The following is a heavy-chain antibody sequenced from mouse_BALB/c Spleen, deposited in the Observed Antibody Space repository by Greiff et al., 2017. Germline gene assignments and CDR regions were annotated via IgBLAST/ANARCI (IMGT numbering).Heavy chain of an antibody. Sequence: VQLQQSGAELAKPGASVKMSCKASGYTFTSYWMHWVKQRPGQGLEWIGYINPSTGYTEYKQKFKDKATLTADKSSSTAYMQLSSLTSEDSAVYYCAPALFAYWGQGTLVTVSA. CDR1: GYTFTSYW. CDR3: APALFAY. V-gene: IGHV1-7*01. J-gene: IGHJ3*01. CDR2: INPSTGYT.